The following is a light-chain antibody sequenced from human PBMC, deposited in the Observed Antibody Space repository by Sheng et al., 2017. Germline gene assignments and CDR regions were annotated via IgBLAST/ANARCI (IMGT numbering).Light chain of an antibody. CDR1: DIGSKN. V-gene: IGLV3-21*02. J-gene: IGLJ1*01. CDR3: QVWATGSYYV. CDR2: DDT. Sequence: SYVLTQPPSVSVAAGQTARITCGGDDIGSKNVHWYQQKPGQAPXLVVYDDTKRPSGLPGRISGSNSGNTATLTINKVEAGDEADYYCQVWATGSYYVFGAGTKVSVL.